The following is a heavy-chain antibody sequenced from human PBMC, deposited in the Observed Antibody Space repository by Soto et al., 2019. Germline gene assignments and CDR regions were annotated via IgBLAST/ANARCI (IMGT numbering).Heavy chain of an antibody. CDR3: ARGEWEPAGSWFDP. J-gene: IGHJ5*02. D-gene: IGHD1-26*01. CDR1: GFSLSTSGVG. CDR2: IYWNDDK. Sequence: ESGPTLVKPTQTLTLTCTFSGFSLSTSGVGVGWIRQPPGKALEWLALIYWNDDKRYSPSLKSRLTITKDTSKNQVVLTMTNMDPVDTATYYCARGEWEPAGSWFDPWGQGTLVTVSS. V-gene: IGHV2-5*01.